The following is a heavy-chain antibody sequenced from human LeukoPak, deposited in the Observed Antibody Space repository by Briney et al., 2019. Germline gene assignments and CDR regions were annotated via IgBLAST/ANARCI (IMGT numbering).Heavy chain of an antibody. V-gene: IGHV4-38-2*02. CDR3: ASPGYCSSTSCYYYYMDV. D-gene: IGHD2-2*01. CDR1: GYSLSSDYY. J-gene: IGHJ6*03. CDR2: IYHSGST. Sequence: SETLSLTCTVSGYSLSSDYYWGWIRQPPGRGLEWIGSIYHSGSTYYTPSLKSRVTISVDTSKNQFSLKLSSVTAPDTAVYYCASPGYCSSTSCYYYYMDVWGKGTTVTVSS.